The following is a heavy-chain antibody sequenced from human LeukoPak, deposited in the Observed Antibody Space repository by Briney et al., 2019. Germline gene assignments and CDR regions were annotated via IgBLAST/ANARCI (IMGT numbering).Heavy chain of an antibody. D-gene: IGHD4-23*01. V-gene: IGHV3-23*01. J-gene: IGHJ6*03. CDR2: IGGSGGST. CDR1: GFIFSSYA. Sequence: PGGSLRLSCAASGFIFSSYAMSWVRQAPGKGLEWVSAIGGSGGSTYHADSVKGRFTISRDNSKNTLYLQMNSLRAEDTAVYYCAKDGGGNLYYYYMDVWGKGTTVTISS. CDR3: AKDGGGNLYYYYMDV.